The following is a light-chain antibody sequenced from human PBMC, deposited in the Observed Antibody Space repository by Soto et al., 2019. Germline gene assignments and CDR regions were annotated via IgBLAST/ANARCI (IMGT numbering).Light chain of an antibody. CDR1: SSDVGGYNY. Sequence: QSVLTQPASVSGSPGQSITISCTGTSSDVGGYNYVSWYQQHPGKAPKLMIYEVNKRPSGVPDRFSGSKSGNTASLTISGLQAEDETDYYCFSYTSSGTYVFGTGTKVTVL. V-gene: IGLV2-14*01. J-gene: IGLJ1*01. CDR3: FSYTSSGTYV. CDR2: EVN.